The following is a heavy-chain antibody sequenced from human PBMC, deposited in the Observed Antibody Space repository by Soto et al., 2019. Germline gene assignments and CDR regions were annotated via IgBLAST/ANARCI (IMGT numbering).Heavy chain of an antibody. V-gene: IGHV1-46*01. CDR1: RYAFTSYY. D-gene: IGHD3-3*01. CDR2: INPSADRT. J-gene: IGHJ6*02. Sequence: ASVKVSCKASRYAFTSYYIHWLRQAPGQGLEWLGVINPSADRTTYAQNFQGRVTMTRDTSTSTVYMELISLTSEDTAVYYCAREMRIGSLEWLLYGMDVWGQGTTVTVSS. CDR3: AREMRIGSLEWLLYGMDV.